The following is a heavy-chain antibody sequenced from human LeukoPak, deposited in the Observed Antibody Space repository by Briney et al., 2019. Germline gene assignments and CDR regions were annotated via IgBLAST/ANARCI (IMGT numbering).Heavy chain of an antibody. D-gene: IGHD3-10*02. CDR1: GFTFSTYN. Sequence: GGSLRLSCAASGFTFSTYNMNWVRQAPGKGLEWVSSISSSSSYIYYADSVKGRFTISRDNAKNSLYLQMNSLRAEDKAVYYCAELGITMVGGVWGKGTTVTISS. CDR3: AELGITMVGGV. V-gene: IGHV3-21*01. J-gene: IGHJ6*04. CDR2: ISSSSSYI.